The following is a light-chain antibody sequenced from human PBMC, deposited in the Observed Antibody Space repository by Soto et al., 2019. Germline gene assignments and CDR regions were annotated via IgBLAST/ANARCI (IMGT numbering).Light chain of an antibody. Sequence: EIVLTQSPGTLSLSPGERATLSCRASQSVSSNLAWYQQKPGQTPRLLIYGASTRATGIPARFSGSGSGTGFTLTISSLQSEDFAVYYCQQYSNWGTFGQGTKVDI. CDR1: QSVSSN. CDR2: GAS. J-gene: IGKJ1*01. V-gene: IGKV3-15*01. CDR3: QQYSNWGT.